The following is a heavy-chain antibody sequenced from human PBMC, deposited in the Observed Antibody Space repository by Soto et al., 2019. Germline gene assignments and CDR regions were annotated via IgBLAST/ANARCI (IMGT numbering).Heavy chain of an antibody. CDR2: ISYDGSNK. Sequence: PGGSLRLSCAASGFTFSSYGMHWVRQAPGKGLEWVAVISYDGSNKYYADSVKGRFTISRDNSKNTLYLQMNSLRAEDTAVYYCAKDLSSMALDYWGQGTLVTVSS. CDR3: AKDLSSMALDY. J-gene: IGHJ4*02. D-gene: IGHD3-10*01. CDR1: GFTFSSYG. V-gene: IGHV3-30*18.